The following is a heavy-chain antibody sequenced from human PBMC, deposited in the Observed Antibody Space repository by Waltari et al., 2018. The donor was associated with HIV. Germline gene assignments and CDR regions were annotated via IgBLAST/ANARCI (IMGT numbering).Heavy chain of an antibody. CDR3: ARGYDSSATYPDY. D-gene: IGHD3-22*01. CDR1: GFTFGSYS. Sequence: EVQLVESGGGLVKPGGSLRLSCAASGFTFGSYSMNWARQAPGKGLEWVSSIGSSPSHIFYSDSVKGRFTISRDNAKNSLYLQMNSLRAEDTAVYYCARGYDSSATYPDYWGQGTLVTVSS. CDR2: IGSSPSHI. V-gene: IGHV3-21*01. J-gene: IGHJ4*02.